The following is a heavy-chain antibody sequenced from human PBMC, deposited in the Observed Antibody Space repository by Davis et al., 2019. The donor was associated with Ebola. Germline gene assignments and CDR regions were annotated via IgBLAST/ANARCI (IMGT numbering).Heavy chain of an antibody. J-gene: IGHJ4*02. CDR1: GFTFSSYT. Sequence: GESLKISCAASGFTFSSYTMNWVRQGPGKGLEWVSSISGSGGSADYADSVKGRFTISRDNSKNTLYPQMNSLRAEDTAVYYCAKYYANGHRYFDYWGQGILVTVSS. V-gene: IGHV3-23*01. D-gene: IGHD3-16*01. CDR3: AKYYANGHRYFDY. CDR2: ISGSGGSA.